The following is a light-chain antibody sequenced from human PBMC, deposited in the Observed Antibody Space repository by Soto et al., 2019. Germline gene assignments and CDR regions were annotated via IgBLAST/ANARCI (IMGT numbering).Light chain of an antibody. V-gene: IGKV3-15*01. J-gene: IGKJ1*01. Sequence: EIVMTQSPAPPSVSSGEKANPSCSASQSVSSRLAWYQQKRGQAPRLLIYDASTRATGIPARFSGSGSGTEFNLTISSLQSEDFAIYYCRHYNNWPPETFGQGTKVDI. CDR1: QSVSSR. CDR2: DAS. CDR3: RHYNNWPPET.